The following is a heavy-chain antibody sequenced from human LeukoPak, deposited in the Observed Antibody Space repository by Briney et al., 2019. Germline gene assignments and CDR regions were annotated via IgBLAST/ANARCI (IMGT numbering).Heavy chain of an antibody. CDR3: ARETRDIVVEGAYGRHFDY. D-gene: IGHD2-2*01. CDR1: GFTFSSYA. V-gene: IGHV3-30-3*01. J-gene: IGHJ4*02. Sequence: GGSLSLSCAASGFTFSSYAMHWVRQAPGKGLEWVAVISYDGSNKYYADSVKGRFTISRDNSKNTLYLQMNSLRAEDTAVYYCARETRDIVVEGAYGRHFDYWGQGTLVTVSS. CDR2: ISYDGSNK.